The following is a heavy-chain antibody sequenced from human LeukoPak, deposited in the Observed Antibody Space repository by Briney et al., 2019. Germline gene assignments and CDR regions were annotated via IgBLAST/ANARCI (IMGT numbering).Heavy chain of an antibody. CDR1: GGSISSGGYY. D-gene: IGHD3-10*01. J-gene: IGHJ4*02. CDR2: IYYSGST. CDR3: ASLKEYYYGSGQDY. Sequence: SETLSLTCTVSGGSISSGGYYWSWICQHPGKGLEWIGYIYYSGSTYYNPSLKSRVTISVDTSKNQFSLKLSSVTAADTAVYYCASLKEYYYGSGQDYWGQGTLVTVSS. V-gene: IGHV4-31*03.